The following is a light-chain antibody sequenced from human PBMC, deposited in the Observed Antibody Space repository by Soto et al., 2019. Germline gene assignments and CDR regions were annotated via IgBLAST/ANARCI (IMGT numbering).Light chain of an antibody. CDR1: PSVRNNY. Sequence: EVVLTQSPGTLSLSPGARATLSCKASPSVRNNYLAWYQQKPGQSPKLLLFASSDIATVIPDRLSGSGSGTDFTLTISRLQPEDVAVDYCQQYCNSPPYTFGQGTNLEIK. J-gene: IGKJ2*01. V-gene: IGKV3-20*01. CDR2: ASS. CDR3: QQYCNSPPYT.